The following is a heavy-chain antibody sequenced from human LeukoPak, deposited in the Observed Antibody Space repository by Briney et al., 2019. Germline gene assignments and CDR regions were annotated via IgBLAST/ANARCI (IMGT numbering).Heavy chain of an antibody. Sequence: GGSLRLSCAASGFTVSSNYMSWVRLAPGKGLEWVSVIYSGGSTYYADSVKGRFTISRDNSKNTLYLQMNSLRAEDTAVYYCARESYYGSGSYCQTEYFFDYWGQGTLVTVSS. CDR1: GFTVSSNY. V-gene: IGHV3-53*01. D-gene: IGHD3-10*01. J-gene: IGHJ4*02. CDR2: IYSGGST. CDR3: ARESYYGSGSYCQTEYFFDY.